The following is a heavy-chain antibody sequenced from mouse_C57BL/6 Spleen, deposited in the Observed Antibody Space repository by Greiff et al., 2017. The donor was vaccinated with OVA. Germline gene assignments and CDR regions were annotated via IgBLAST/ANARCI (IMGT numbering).Heavy chain of an antibody. CDR1: GYTFTSYW. D-gene: IGHD2-4*01. CDR3: ASSDDYDGPFAY. V-gene: IGHV1-50*01. J-gene: IGHJ3*01. CDR2: IDPSDSYT. Sequence: QVQLQQPGAEPVKPGASVKLSCKASGYTFTSYWMQWVKQRPGQGLEWIGEIDPSDSYTNYNQTFTGKATLTVDTSSTTAYMQLSSLTSEDSAVYYCASSDDYDGPFAYWGQGTLVTVSA.